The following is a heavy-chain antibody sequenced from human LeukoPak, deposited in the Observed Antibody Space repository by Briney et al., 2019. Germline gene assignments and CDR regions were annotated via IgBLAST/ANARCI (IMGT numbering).Heavy chain of an antibody. CDR1: GFIFSRYG. D-gene: IGHD2-15*01. CDR3: ARDLGSHFDF. CDR2: IRFDGSNR. V-gene: IGHV3-33*01. Sequence: GRSLRLSCTASGFIFSRYGMHWVRQAPGKGLEWVALIRFDGSNRYYADSVKGRFSISRDNGKNTLYLQMHSLRAEDTSVYYCARDLGSHFDFWGQGTLDTVSS. J-gene: IGHJ4*02.